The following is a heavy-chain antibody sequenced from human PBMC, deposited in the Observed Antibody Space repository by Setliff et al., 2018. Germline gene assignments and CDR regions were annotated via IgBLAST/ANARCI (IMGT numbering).Heavy chain of an antibody. CDR2: IRGRTDNYAT. CDR3: AGAGGNSDYFDY. J-gene: IGHJ4*02. CDR1: GFSFSGSA. D-gene: IGHD2-21*02. V-gene: IGHV3-73*01. Sequence: PGGSLRLSCAASGFSFSGSAVYWVRQASVKGLEWIGRIRGRTDNYATAYAASVRGRFTISRDDSKNTAYLQMNSLKTEDTAVYYCAGAGGNSDYFDYWGQGTLVTVSS.